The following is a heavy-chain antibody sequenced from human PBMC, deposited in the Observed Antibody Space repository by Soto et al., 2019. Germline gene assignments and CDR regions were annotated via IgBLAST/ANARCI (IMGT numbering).Heavy chain of an antibody. Sequence: QITLKESGPTLVKPTQTLTLTCFFSGFSLSSSGVGVGWIRQPPGKALELLALIYWDDDKHYSPSLKTRLTITKDTSKNQVVLTLTNVDPVDTGTYYCARISSGFGELFDYWGQGTLVTVSS. CDR3: ARISSGFGELFDY. CDR2: IYWDDDK. J-gene: IGHJ4*02. D-gene: IGHD3-10*01. CDR1: GFSLSSSGVG. V-gene: IGHV2-5*02.